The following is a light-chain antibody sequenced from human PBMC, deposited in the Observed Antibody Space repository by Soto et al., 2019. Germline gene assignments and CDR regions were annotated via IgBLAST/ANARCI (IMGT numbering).Light chain of an antibody. CDR3: HSYDSSAHWV. J-gene: IGLJ3*02. CDR1: GGSIANNY. Sequence: NFMLTQPHSVSESPGKTVTISCTRSGGSIANNYVQWYQKRPGSAPTPVIFQDNERPSGVPARFSGSIDSSSNSASLTISGLRTEDEADYYCHSYDSSAHWVFGGGTKVTVL. V-gene: IGLV6-57*04. CDR2: QDN.